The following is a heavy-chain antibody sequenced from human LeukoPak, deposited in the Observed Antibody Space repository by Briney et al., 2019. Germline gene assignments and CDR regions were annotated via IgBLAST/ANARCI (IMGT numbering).Heavy chain of an antibody. D-gene: IGHD3-9*01. CDR1: GFTFSSYW. Sequence: HAGGSLRLSCAASGFTFSSYWMHWVRQAPGKGLVWVARINNDGSDTNYADSVKGRFTISRDNAKNTLYLQMNSLRAEDTAVYYCARDRYYYFDYWGQGTLVTVSS. CDR2: INNDGSDT. CDR3: ARDRYYYFDY. V-gene: IGHV3-74*01. J-gene: IGHJ4*02.